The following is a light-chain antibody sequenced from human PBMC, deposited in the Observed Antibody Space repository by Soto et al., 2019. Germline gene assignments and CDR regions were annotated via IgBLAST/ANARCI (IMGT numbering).Light chain of an antibody. CDR1: QSVVSSY. Sequence: DIVLTQSPGTLSLSPGERATLSCRASQSVVSSYLAWYQGKPGQAPRLLIYGASFRATGITDRFSGSGSGTDFTLTISRLEPEDFEIYYCQQYGSPPYTFGQGTRLEIK. CDR2: GAS. V-gene: IGKV3-20*01. J-gene: IGKJ2*01. CDR3: QQYGSPPYT.